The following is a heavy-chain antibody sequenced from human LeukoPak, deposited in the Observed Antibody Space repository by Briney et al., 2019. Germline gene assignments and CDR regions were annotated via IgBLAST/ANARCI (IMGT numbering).Heavy chain of an antibody. CDR1: GFTFSSYG. CDR2: IWYDGSNK. Sequence: PGRSLRLSCAASGFTFSSYGMHWVRQAPGKGLEWVAVIWYDGSNKYYADSVKGRFTISRDNSKNTLYLQMNSLRAEDTAVYYCARQIAVAGFDYWGQGTLATVSS. V-gene: IGHV3-33*01. J-gene: IGHJ4*02. D-gene: IGHD6-19*01. CDR3: ARQIAVAGFDY.